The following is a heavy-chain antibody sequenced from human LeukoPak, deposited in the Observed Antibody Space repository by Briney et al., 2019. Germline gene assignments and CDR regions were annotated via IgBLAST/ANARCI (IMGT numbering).Heavy chain of an antibody. D-gene: IGHD3-22*01. CDR2: ISSSGSTI. CDR1: GFTLSDYY. Sequence: KPGGSLRLSCAVSGFTLSDYYMTWIRQAPGKGLEWVSDISSSGSTIRYADSVKGRFTISRDNAKDSLYLQMNSLRAEDSAMYYCAREHYYDSKCFSTWGQGTLVTVSS. V-gene: IGHV3-11*01. CDR3: AREHYYDSKCFST. J-gene: IGHJ4*02.